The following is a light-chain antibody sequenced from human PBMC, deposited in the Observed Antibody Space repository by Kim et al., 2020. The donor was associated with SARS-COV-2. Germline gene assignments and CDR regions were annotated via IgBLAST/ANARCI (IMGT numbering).Light chain of an antibody. V-gene: IGLV6-57*03. J-gene: IGLJ2*01. CDR1: SGIIDDNY. CDR3: QSYNRDNVI. Sequence: GKTVTTSCPRSSGIIDDNYVQWYQQRPGGVPTTVIYEDDQRPSGVSYRFSGSIDNSSNSASLTISGLRTEDEADYYCQSYNRDNVIFGGGTQLTVL. CDR2: EDD.